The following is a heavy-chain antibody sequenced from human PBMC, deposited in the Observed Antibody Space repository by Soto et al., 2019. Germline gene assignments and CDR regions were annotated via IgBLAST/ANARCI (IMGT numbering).Heavy chain of an antibody. J-gene: IGHJ6*02. CDR3: ARDCAPRGMDV. Sequence: SETLSLTCTVSGGSISSGGYYWSWIRQHPGKGLEWIGYIYYSGSTYYNPSLKSRVTISVDTSKNQFSLKLSSVTAADTAVYYCARDCAPRGMDVWGQGTTVTVS. CDR1: GGSISSGGYY. D-gene: IGHD2-21*01. CDR2: IYYSGST. V-gene: IGHV4-31*03.